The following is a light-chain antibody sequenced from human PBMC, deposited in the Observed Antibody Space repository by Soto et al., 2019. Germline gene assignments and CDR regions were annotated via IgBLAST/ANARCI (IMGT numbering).Light chain of an antibody. J-gene: IGKJ1*01. CDR3: QQYGSSPRT. Sequence: EIVLTQSPGTLSLSPEERATLSCRASQSVSSSYLAWYQQKPGQAPRPLICGASSRATGIPDRFSGSGSGTDFTLTISRLEPEDFAVYYCQQYGSSPRTFGQGTKV. CDR1: QSVSSSY. V-gene: IGKV3-20*01. CDR2: GAS.